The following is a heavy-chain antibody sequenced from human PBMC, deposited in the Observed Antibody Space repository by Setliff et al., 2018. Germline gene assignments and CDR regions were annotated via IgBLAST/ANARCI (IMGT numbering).Heavy chain of an antibody. CDR3: ARHFRSSKVQFLEYLTDYYFDS. V-gene: IGHV4-39*01. D-gene: IGHD3-3*01. J-gene: IGHJ4*02. CDR2: IYYSGST. Sequence: SETLSLTCTVSDVSISSSSFYWAWIRQPPGKGLEWIGSIYYSGSTYYNPSLTSRVTISVDTSNNQFSLNLSSVTAADTAIYYCARHFRSSKVQFLEYLTDYYFDSWGQGTLVTVSS. CDR1: DVSISSSSFY.